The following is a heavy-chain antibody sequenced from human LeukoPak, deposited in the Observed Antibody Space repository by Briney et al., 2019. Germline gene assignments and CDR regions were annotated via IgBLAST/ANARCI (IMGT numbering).Heavy chain of an antibody. CDR1: GFTFSSYW. CDR2: MKQDGRGE. CDR3: ARDHLIAAAGNDY. Sequence: PGGPLRLSCVASGFTFSSYWMSWVRQAPGKGLEWVANMKQDGRGEYYVDSVKGRFTISRDNAKNSLYLQMNSLRAEDTAVYYCARDHLIAAAGNDYWGQGTLVTVSS. V-gene: IGHV3-7*01. D-gene: IGHD6-13*01. J-gene: IGHJ4*02.